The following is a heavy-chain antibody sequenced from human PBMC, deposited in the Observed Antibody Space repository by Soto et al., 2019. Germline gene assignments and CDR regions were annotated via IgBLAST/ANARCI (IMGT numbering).Heavy chain of an antibody. Sequence: SETLSLTCTVSGGSISSYYWSWIRQPPGKGPEWIGYIYYSGSTNYNPSLKSRVTISVDTSKNQFSLKLSSVTAADTAVYYCARESTIFGVVIPDYWGQGTLVTVSS. V-gene: IGHV4-59*01. J-gene: IGHJ4*02. CDR1: GGSISSYY. CDR3: ARESTIFGVVIPDY. CDR2: IYYSGST. D-gene: IGHD3-3*01.